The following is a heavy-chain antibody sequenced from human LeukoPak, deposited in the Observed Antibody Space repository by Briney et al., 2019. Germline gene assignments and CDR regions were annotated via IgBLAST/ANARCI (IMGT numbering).Heavy chain of an antibody. CDR3: ARDRNTVLGVVIYWFDT. CDR1: GGTFSSYA. CDR2: IIPIFGTA. V-gene: IGHV1-69*13. J-gene: IGHJ5*02. D-gene: IGHD3-3*01. Sequence: SVKVSCKASGGTFSSYAISWVRQAPGQGLEWMGGIIPIFGTANYAQKFQGRVTITADESTSTAYMELSSLRSEDTAVYYCARDRNTVLGVVIYWFDTWGQGTLVTVSS.